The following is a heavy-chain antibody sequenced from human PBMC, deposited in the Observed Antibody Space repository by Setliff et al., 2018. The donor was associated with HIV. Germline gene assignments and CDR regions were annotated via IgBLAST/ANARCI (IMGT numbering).Heavy chain of an antibody. CDR1: GFTFSSYW. CDR2: IKQDGSEK. D-gene: IGHD3-10*01. V-gene: IGHV3-7*01. Sequence: GASVKVSCAASGFTFSSYWMSWVRQAPGKGLEWVANIKQDGSEKYYVDSVRGRFTISRDNAKNSLYLQMNSLRVEDTALYYCARSDWYHGSGSHDYWGQGTLVTVPQ. J-gene: IGHJ4*02. CDR3: ARSDWYHGSGSHDY.